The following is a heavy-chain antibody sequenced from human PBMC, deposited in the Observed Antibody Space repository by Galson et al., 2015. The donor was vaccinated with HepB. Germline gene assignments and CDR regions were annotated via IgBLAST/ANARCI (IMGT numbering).Heavy chain of an antibody. Sequence: SLRLSCAASGFTFSSYAMHWVRQAPGKGLEWVALISYDGSYKYYADSVEGRFTISRDNSNNTLYLQMNSLRAEDTSVYYCTRGLAGRALDYWGQGTLVTVSS. CDR3: TRGLAGRALDY. V-gene: IGHV3-30-3*01. CDR1: GFTFSSYA. J-gene: IGHJ4*02. CDR2: ISYDGSYK. D-gene: IGHD6-6*01.